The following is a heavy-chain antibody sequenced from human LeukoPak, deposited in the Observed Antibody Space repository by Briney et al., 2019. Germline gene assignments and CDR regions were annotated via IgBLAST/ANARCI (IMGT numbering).Heavy chain of an antibody. J-gene: IGHJ4*02. Sequence: GGSLGLSCAASGFTFSSYGMHWVRQAPGKGLEWVAVISYDGSNKYYADSVKGRFTISRDNSKNTLYLQMNSLRAEDTAAYYCAKDAVAGFYYFDYWGQGTLVTVSS. CDR3: AKDAVAGFYYFDY. CDR2: ISYDGSNK. CDR1: GFTFSSYG. V-gene: IGHV3-30*18. D-gene: IGHD6-19*01.